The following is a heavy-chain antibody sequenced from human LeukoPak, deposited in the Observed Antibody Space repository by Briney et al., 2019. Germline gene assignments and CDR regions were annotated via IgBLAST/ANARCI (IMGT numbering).Heavy chain of an antibody. CDR3: AREVPYDSSVYYQPFDY. CDR2: IIPIFGTA. J-gene: IGHJ4*02. D-gene: IGHD3-22*01. Sequence: SVKVSCKASGGTFSSYAISWVRQAPGQGLEWMGGIIPIFGTANYAQKFQGRVTITADKSTSTAYMELRSLRSDDTAVYYCAREVPYDSSVYYQPFDYWGQGTLVTVSS. V-gene: IGHV1-69*06. CDR1: GGTFSSYA.